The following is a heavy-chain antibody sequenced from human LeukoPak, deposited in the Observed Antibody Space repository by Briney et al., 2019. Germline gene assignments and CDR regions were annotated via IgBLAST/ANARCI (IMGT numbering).Heavy chain of an antibody. CDR3: TTNRAMAIMGQAVDY. D-gene: IGHD5-24*01. CDR1: GFTFITAW. Sequence: GGSRRLPFAASGFTFITAWLTWFPQAQGKGLKWLANIKSKADGGTTDYAAPVKGRFTISRDDSKNTLYLQMNSLKIEDTAVYYCTTNRAMAIMGQAVDYWGQGTLVTVSS. J-gene: IGHJ4*02. CDR2: IKSKADGGTT. V-gene: IGHV3-15*01.